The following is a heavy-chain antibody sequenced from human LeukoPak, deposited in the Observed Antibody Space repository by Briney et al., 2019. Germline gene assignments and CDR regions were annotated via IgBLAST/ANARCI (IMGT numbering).Heavy chain of an antibody. CDR2: ISSNGGST. CDR3: ASSPKGYSSGWSGPVDF. CDR1: GFTFSSYA. J-gene: IGHJ4*02. V-gene: IGHV3-64*02. D-gene: IGHD6-19*01. Sequence: GGSLRLSCAASGFTFSSYAMHWVRQAPGKGLEYVSAISSNGGSTYYADSVKGRFTISRDNSKNMLYLQMGSLRAEDMAVYYCASSPKGYSSGWSGPVDFWGQGTLVTVSS.